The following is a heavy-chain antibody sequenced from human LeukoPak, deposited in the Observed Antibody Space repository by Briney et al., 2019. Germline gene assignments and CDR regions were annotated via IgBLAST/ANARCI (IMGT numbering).Heavy chain of an antibody. CDR2: INPNSGGT. V-gene: IGHV1-2*02. CDR3: ARDPITIFGVVTMEVDY. D-gene: IGHD3-3*01. J-gene: IGHJ4*02. Sequence: VASVKVSCKASGYTFTGYYMHWVRQAPGQGLEWMGWINPNSGGTNYAQKFQGRVNMTRDTSISTAYMELSRLRSDDTAVYYCARDPITIFGVVTMEVDYWGQGTLVTVSS. CDR1: GYTFTGYY.